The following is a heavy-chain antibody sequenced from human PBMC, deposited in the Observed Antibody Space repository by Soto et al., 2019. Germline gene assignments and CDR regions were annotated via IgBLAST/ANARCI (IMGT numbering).Heavy chain of an antibody. Sequence: EVQLVESGGGLVQPGGSLRLSCAASGFTFSSYSMNWVRQAPGKGLEWVSYISSSSSTIYYADSVKGRFTISRDNAKNSLYLQMNSLRDEDTAVYYCARVSNYYDSSANTGMDYWGQGTLVTVSS. V-gene: IGHV3-48*02. J-gene: IGHJ4*02. CDR3: ARVSNYYDSSANTGMDY. D-gene: IGHD3-22*01. CDR1: GFTFSSYS. CDR2: ISSSSSTI.